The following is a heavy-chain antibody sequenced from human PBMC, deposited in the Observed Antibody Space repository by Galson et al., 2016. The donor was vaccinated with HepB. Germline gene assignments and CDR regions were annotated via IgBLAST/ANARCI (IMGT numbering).Heavy chain of an antibody. J-gene: IGHJ4*02. D-gene: IGHD2-2*01. V-gene: IGHV3-48*02. Sequence: SLRLSCAGSGFTFSSHSMNWVRQAPGKGLEWLSYISRSETIYYADSVKGRFTISRDNARNSLYLQMNSLRDEDTAIYYCAKLIWDCSSTTCKQFDYWGQGALVTVSS. CDR3: AKLIWDCSSTTCKQFDY. CDR2: ISRSETI. CDR1: GFTFSSHS.